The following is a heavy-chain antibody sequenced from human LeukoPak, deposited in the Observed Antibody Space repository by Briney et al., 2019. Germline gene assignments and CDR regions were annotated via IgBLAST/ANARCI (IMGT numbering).Heavy chain of an antibody. V-gene: IGHV3-7*01. CDR2: INQGGSDK. CDR3: TRDRSRAEDD. J-gene: IGHJ4*02. D-gene: IGHD1-14*01. CDR1: GFTFSGHW. Sequence: GGSLRLSCAASGFTFSGHWMSWVRQAPGKGLEWVANINQGGSDKYYVDSVKGRFTISRDNANNLLYLQMNSLRGEDTAVYYCTRDRSRAEDDWGKGTLVTVSS.